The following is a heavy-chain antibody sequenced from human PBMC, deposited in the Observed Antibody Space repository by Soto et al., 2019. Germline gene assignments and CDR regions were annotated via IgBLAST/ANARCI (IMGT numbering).Heavy chain of an antibody. Sequence: QVQLVQSGAEVKKPGSSVKVSCKASGGTFSSYAISWVRQAPGQGLEWMGGLIPIFGTANYAQKFQGRVTITAEKSTSTVYMELSSLRSEDTAVYYCARGRIVGATDYYYGMDVWGQGTTVTVSS. D-gene: IGHD1-26*01. J-gene: IGHJ6*02. CDR2: LIPIFGTA. CDR3: ARGRIVGATDYYYGMDV. CDR1: GGTFSSYA. V-gene: IGHV1-69*06.